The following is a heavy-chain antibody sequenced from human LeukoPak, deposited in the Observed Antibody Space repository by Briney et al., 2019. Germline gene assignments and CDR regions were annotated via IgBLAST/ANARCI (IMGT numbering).Heavy chain of an antibody. D-gene: IGHD3-16*01. CDR1: GYTFTSYY. CDR3: ARDIIPRTYYDYVWGSRTSRNYFDY. V-gene: IGHV1-46*01. J-gene: IGHJ4*02. Sequence: GASVKVSCKASGYTFTSYYMHWVRPAPGQGLEWMGIINPSGGSTSYAQKFQGRVTMTRDTSTSTVYMELSSLRSEDTAVYYCARDIIPRTYYDYVWGSRTSRNYFDYWGQGTLVTVSS. CDR2: INPSGGST.